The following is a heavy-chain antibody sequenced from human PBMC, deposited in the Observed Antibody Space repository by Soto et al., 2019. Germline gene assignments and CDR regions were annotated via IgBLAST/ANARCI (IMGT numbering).Heavy chain of an antibody. CDR2: VTAGSGYT. D-gene: IGHD3-22*01. Sequence: QVQLVQSGAELKKPGASVKVSCKTSGYTFTVHSIHWVRQAPGQRLEWLGWVTAGSGYTDYSQNFQGRVTITRDTSASTAYMELRSLRSEDTAVYYCARGVHYDRSGYYYFYWGQGTLVTVSS. J-gene: IGHJ4*02. V-gene: IGHV1-3*01. CDR3: ARGVHYDRSGYYYFY. CDR1: GYTFTVHS.